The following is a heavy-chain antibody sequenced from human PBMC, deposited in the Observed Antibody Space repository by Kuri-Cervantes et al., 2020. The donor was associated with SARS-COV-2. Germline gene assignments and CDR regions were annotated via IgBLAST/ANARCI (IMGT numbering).Heavy chain of an antibody. CDR3: AKDRVVVPAAIGWNDY. V-gene: IGHV3-7*03. CDR1: GFTFSSYG. J-gene: IGHJ4*02. Sequence: GGSLRLSCAASGFTFSSYGMHWVRQAPGKGLEWVANIKQDGSEKYYVDSVKGRFTISRDNAKNSLYLQMNSLRAEDTAVYYCAKDRVVVPAAIGWNDYWGQGTLVTVSS. CDR2: IKQDGSEK. D-gene: IGHD2-2*01.